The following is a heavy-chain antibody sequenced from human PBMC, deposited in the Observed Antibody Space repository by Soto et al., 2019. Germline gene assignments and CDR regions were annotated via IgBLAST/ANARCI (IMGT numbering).Heavy chain of an antibody. D-gene: IGHD3-22*01. CDR3: AADRITMIVVANYDAFDI. Sequence: ASVKVSCKASGFTFTSSAVQWVRQARGQRLEWIGWIVVGSGNTNYAQKFQERVTITRDMSTSTAYMELSSLRSEDTAVYYCAADRITMIVVANYDAFDIWGQGTMVT. V-gene: IGHV1-58*01. CDR2: IVVGSGNT. J-gene: IGHJ3*02. CDR1: GFTFTSSA.